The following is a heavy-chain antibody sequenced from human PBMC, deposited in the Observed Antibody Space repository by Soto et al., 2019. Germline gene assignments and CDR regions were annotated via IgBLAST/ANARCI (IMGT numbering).Heavy chain of an antibody. CDR1: GGTFSSYA. D-gene: IGHD1-7*01. CDR3: ARSDGYNWNYQDAFDI. V-gene: IGHV1-69*06. Sequence: SVKVSCKASGGTFSSYAISWVRQAPGQGLEWMGGIIPIFGTANYAQKFQGRVTITADKSTSTAYMELSSLRSEDTAVYYCARSDGYNWNYQDAFDIWGQGTMVTVSS. CDR2: IIPIFGTA. J-gene: IGHJ3*02.